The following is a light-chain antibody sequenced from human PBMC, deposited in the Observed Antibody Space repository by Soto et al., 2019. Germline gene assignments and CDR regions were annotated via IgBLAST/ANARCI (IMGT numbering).Light chain of an antibody. J-gene: IGKJ4*01. Sequence: ELVLTQSPGTLSLSPGDRATLSCRASQSVSTFLAWYQQKPGQAPRLLISDASSRATGVPDRFNGGGSGTDFTLNISRLEPEDIAVYYFQHYGSLPLTFGGGTKGEIK. CDR2: DAS. CDR1: QSVSTF. CDR3: QHYGSLPLT. V-gene: IGKV3-20*01.